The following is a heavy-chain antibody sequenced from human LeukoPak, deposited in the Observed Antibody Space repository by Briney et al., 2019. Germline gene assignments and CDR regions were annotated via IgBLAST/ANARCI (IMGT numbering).Heavy chain of an antibody. CDR2: ISYDGSNK. V-gene: IGHV3-30*18. J-gene: IGHJ4*02. D-gene: IGHD3-10*01. CDR3: ANEEVRRFARYGSGSFAY. Sequence: QPGRSLRLSCAASGFTFSSYGMHWVRQAPGKGLEWVAVISYDGSNKYYADSVKGRFTISRDNSKNTLYLQMNSLRAEDTAVYYCANEEVRRFARYGSGSFAYWGQGTLVTVSS. CDR1: GFTFSSYG.